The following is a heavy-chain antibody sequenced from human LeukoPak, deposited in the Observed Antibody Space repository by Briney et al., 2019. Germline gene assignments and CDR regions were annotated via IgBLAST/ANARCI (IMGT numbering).Heavy chain of an antibody. D-gene: IGHD2-15*01. Sequence: SETLSLTCAVSGGSISSGGYSWRWIRQPPGKGLEWIVYIYHSGSTYYNPALKSRVTISVARSKNQFSLRLGSVTAADTAVYYCARLSQYCSGGSCYGNYFDYWGQGTLVTVSS. CDR3: ARLSQYCSGGSCYGNYFDY. V-gene: IGHV4-30-2*01. CDR2: IYHSGST. CDR1: GGSISSGGYS. J-gene: IGHJ4*02.